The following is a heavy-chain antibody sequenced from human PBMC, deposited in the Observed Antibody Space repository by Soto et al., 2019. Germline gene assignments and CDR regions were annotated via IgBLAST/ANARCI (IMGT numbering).Heavy chain of an antibody. D-gene: IGHD3-9*01. CDR2: IYHSGST. J-gene: IGHJ6*03. Sequence: QVQLQESGPGLVKPSGTLSLTCAVSSGSISSSNWWSWVRQPPGKGLEWIGEIYHSGSTNYNPSLKSRVTISVDKSKNQFSLKLSSVTAADTAVYYCAREKGYDILTDYYYYYMDVWGKGTTVTVSS. V-gene: IGHV4-4*02. CDR1: SGSISSSNW. CDR3: AREKGYDILTDYYYYYMDV.